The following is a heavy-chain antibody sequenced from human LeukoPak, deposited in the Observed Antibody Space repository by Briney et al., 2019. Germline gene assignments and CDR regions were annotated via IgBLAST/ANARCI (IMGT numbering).Heavy chain of an antibody. Sequence: SETLSLTCAVYGGSFSGYYWSWIRQPPGKGLEWIGEINHSGSTNYNPSLKSRVTISVDTSKNQFSLKLSSVTAADTAVHYCARFEGAVTTGYWFDPWGQGTLVTVSS. D-gene: IGHD4-17*01. V-gene: IGHV4-34*01. J-gene: IGHJ5*02. CDR2: INHSGST. CDR3: ARFEGAVTTGYWFDP. CDR1: GGSFSGYY.